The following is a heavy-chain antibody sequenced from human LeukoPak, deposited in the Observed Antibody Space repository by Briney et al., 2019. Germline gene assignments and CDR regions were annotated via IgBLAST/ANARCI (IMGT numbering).Heavy chain of an antibody. J-gene: IGHJ4*02. CDR2: INPNSGGT. Sequence: ASVKVSCKASGYTFTGYYMHWVRQAPGQGLEWMGWINPNSGGTNYAQKFQGWVTMTRDTSISTAYMELSRLRSDDTAVYYCARGAPSVLWFGELDGYWGQGTLVTVSS. V-gene: IGHV1-2*04. CDR1: GYTFTGYY. CDR3: ARGAPSVLWFGELDGY. D-gene: IGHD3-10*01.